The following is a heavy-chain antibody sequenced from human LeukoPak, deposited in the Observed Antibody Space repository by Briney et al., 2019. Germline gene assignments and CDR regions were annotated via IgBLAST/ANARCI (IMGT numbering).Heavy chain of an antibody. V-gene: IGHV4-59*01. J-gene: IGHJ4*02. CDR1: GGSISSYY. CDR3: ARARWGYGSRFFDY. Sequence: SETLSLTCTVSGGSISSYYWSWIRQPPGKGLEWIGYIYYSGSTNYNPSLKSRVTISVDTSKNQFSLKLSSVTAADTAVYYCARARWGYGSRFFDYWGQGTLVTVSS. CDR2: IYYSGST. D-gene: IGHD5-18*01.